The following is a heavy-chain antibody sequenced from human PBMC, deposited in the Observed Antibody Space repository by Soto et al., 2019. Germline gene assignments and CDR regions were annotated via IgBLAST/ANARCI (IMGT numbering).Heavy chain of an antibody. CDR1: GFTFSSYA. Sequence: GGSLRLSCAASGFTFSSYAMHWVRQAPGKGLEWVAVISYDGSNKYYADSVKGRFTISRDNSKNTLYLQMNSLRAEDTAVYYCARVSIAAADSPHYFDYWGQGTLVTVSS. CDR2: ISYDGSNK. D-gene: IGHD6-13*01. V-gene: IGHV3-30-3*01. CDR3: ARVSIAAADSPHYFDY. J-gene: IGHJ4*02.